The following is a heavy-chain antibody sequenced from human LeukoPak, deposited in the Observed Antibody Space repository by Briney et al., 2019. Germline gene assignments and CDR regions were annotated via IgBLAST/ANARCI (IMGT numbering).Heavy chain of an antibody. V-gene: IGHV4-30-2*01. CDR2: IYHSGST. CDR3: ARHFGPHFADAFDI. D-gene: IGHD3-10*01. Sequence: PSETLSLTCTVSGGSISSGGYYWSWIRQPPGKGLEWIGYIYHSGSTYYNPSLKSRVTISVDRSKNQFSLKLSSVTAADTAVYYCARHFGPHFADAFDIWGQGTMVTVSS. J-gene: IGHJ3*02. CDR1: GGSISSGGYY.